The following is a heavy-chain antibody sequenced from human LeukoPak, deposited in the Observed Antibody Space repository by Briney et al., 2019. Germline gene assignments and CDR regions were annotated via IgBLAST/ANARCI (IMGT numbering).Heavy chain of an antibody. CDR3: ARGDYYDSSGYSTFDY. V-gene: IGHV3-30-3*01. D-gene: IGHD3-22*01. Sequence: GGSLRLSCAASGFTFSSYAMHWVRQAPGKGLEWVAVISHDGNNKYNADSVKGRFTISRDNSKNTLYLQMNSLRAEDTAVYYCARGDYYDSSGYSTFDYWGQGTLVTVSS. J-gene: IGHJ4*02. CDR2: ISHDGNNK. CDR1: GFTFSSYA.